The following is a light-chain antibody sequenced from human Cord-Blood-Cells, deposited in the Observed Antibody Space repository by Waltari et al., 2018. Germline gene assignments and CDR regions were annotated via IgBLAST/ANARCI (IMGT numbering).Light chain of an antibody. V-gene: IGLV1-40*01. CDR3: QSYDCSLSALYV. Sequence: QYVLTQPPSVSGAPGQRLTICCTGSSCNLGAGNVEHCHKQLPGTAPKLLIYGISNRPSVVPDRFSGSKSGTSASLAITGLQAEDEADYYCQSYDCSLSALYVFGTGTKVTVL. CDR2: GIS. J-gene: IGLJ1*01. CDR1: SCNLGAGNV.